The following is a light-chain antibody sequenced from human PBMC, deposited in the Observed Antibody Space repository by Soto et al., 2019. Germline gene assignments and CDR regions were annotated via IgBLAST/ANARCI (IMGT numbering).Light chain of an antibody. CDR2: RTD. CDR3: ATWDDSLKTYV. V-gene: IGLV1-47*01. CDR1: TPNIGSHY. Sequence: QLVLTQSPSASATPGQRVTISCSGGTPNIGSHYVYWYQQFPGTTPKLLIYRTDQRPSGVPDRLSGSKSGTSASLAISGLRSEDEADYYCATWDDSLKTYVFGNGTKLTVL. J-gene: IGLJ1*01.